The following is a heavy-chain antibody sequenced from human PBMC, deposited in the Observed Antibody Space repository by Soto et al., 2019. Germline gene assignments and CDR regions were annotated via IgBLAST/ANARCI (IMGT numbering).Heavy chain of an antibody. CDR1: GGSFSGYY. V-gene: IGHV4-34*01. D-gene: IGHD6-6*01. CDR3: ARGTEYSSSSHSNWFDP. CDR2: INHSGST. J-gene: IGHJ5*02. Sequence: PSETLSLTCAVYGGSFSGYYWSWIRQPPGKGLEWIGEINHSGSTNYNPSLKSRVTISVDTSKNQFSLKLSSVTAADTAVYYCARGTEYSSSSHSNWFDPWGQGTLVTAPQ.